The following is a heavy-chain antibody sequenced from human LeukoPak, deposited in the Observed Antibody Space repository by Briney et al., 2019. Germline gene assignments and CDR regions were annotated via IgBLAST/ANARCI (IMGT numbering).Heavy chain of an antibody. CDR2: IRYDGSNK. V-gene: IGHV3-30*02. D-gene: IGHD2-21*01. J-gene: IGHJ4*02. CDR3: AKGGMRGEGGELSVDY. CDR1: GFTFRSYG. Sequence: GGSLRLSXAASGFTFRSYGMHWVRQAPGKGLEWVAFIRYDGSNKYYADSVKGRFTISRDNSKNTLYLQMNSLRAEDTAVYYCAKGGMRGEGGELSVDYWGQGTLVTVSS.